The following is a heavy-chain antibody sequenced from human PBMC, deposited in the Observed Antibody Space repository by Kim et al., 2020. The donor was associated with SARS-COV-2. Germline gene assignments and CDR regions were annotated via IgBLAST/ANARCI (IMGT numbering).Heavy chain of an antibody. D-gene: IGHD3-22*01. J-gene: IGHJ4*02. CDR2: IKQDGSEK. Sequence: GGSLRLSCAASGFTFSSYWMSWVRQAPGKGLEWVANIKQDGSEKYYVDSVKGRFTISRDNAKNSLYLQMNSLRAEDTAVYYCARDQWDYYDSSLSFDYWGQGTLVTVSS. CDR3: ARDQWDYYDSSLSFDY. CDR1: GFTFSSYW. V-gene: IGHV3-7*01.